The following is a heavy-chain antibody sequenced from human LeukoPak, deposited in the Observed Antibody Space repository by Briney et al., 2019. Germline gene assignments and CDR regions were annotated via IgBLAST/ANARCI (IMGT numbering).Heavy chain of an antibody. CDR3: VRDGQGSTPLDY. V-gene: IGHV3-74*01. CDR1: GFTFSSHW. Sequence: GGSLRLSCAASGFTFSSHWMHWVRQAPGKGLVWVSGISTDGSRPRYADSVNGRFTISRDNAKNTLYLQMNSLRAEDTAVYFCVRDGQGSTPLDYWGQGTLATVSS. J-gene: IGHJ4*02. D-gene: IGHD2-15*01. CDR2: ISTDGSRP.